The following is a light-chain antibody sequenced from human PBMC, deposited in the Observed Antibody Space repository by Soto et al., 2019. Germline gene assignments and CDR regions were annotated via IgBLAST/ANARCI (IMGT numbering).Light chain of an antibody. V-gene: IGKV1-27*01. CDR2: AAS. CDR3: QKYNSAPWT. J-gene: IGKJ1*01. CDR1: QCISNY. Sequence: DIQMTQSPSSLSASVGDRVTITCRASQCISNYLAWYQQKPGKVPKLLIYAASTLQSGFPSRFSGSGSGTDFTLTISSLHPEDVATYYCQKYNSAPWTFCQGNKVEIK.